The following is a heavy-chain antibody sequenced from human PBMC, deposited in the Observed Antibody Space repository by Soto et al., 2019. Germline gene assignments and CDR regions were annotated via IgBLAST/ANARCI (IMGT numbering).Heavy chain of an antibody. CDR2: INLRANP. CDR1: GGSFSGEH. V-gene: IGHV4-34*01. Sequence: SETLSLTCGVYGGSFSGEHWTRFRQHQGKGRAWIATINLRANPQHTPSLKRRVTISVDASKKRLSLKLSSLTAADTAMYYYAITESNLLRYYSGLDVFGQGTTVT. J-gene: IGHJ6*02. CDR3: AITESNLLRYYSGLDV.